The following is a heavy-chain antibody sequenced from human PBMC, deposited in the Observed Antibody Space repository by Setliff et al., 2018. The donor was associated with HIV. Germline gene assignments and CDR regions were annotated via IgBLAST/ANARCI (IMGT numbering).Heavy chain of an antibody. V-gene: IGHV3-23*01. J-gene: IGHJ4*02. CDR2: IRGSGSST. Sequence: GGSLRLSCAASGFTFNTYAMNWVRQAPGKGLEWVSGIRGSGSSTYYADSVKGRFTISRDNSKNTLYLQMNSLRAEDTAVYYCAKGADTVMVIDFDYWGQGALVTVSS. CDR1: GFTFNTYA. CDR3: AKGADTVMVIDFDY. D-gene: IGHD5-18*01.